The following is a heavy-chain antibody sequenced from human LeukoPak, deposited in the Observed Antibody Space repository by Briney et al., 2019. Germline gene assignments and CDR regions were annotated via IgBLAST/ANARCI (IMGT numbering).Heavy chain of an antibody. CDR1: GCTFSSYA. CDR2: IIPIFGTA. J-gene: IGHJ4*02. V-gene: IGHV1-69*13. Sequence: SVKVSCKASGCTFSSYAISWVRQAPGQGLEWMGGIIPIFGTANYAQKFQGRVTITADESTSTAYMELSSLRSEDTAVYYCASFGSGYYFDYWGQGTRVTVSS. CDR3: ASFGSGYYFDY. D-gene: IGHD3-3*01.